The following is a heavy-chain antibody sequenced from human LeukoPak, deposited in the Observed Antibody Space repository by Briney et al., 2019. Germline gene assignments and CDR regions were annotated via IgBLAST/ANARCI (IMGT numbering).Heavy chain of an antibody. V-gene: IGHV3-66*02. CDR2: IYSGGST. Sequence: GSLRLSCAASGFTVSSNDMSWVRQAPGKGLEWVSVIYSGGSTYYADSVKGRFTISRDNSKNTLYLQMNSLRAEDTAVYYCARPYDSSGSYYYYGMDVWGQATTVTVSS. CDR1: GFTVSSND. J-gene: IGHJ6*02. D-gene: IGHD3-22*01. CDR3: ARPYDSSGSYYYYGMDV.